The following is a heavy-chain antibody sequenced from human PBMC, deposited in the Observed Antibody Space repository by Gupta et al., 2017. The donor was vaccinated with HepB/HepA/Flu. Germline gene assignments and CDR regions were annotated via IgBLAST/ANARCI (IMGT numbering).Heavy chain of an antibody. Sequence: EVQLVESGGGLVKPGGSLRLSCAASGFPFSSYSMNWVRQAPGKGLEWVSSITNSNSYKYYEDSVKGRFTISRDNAKNSLYRQMNSLRAEDTALYYCAREGWNDAFDIWAQGKMDTVS. CDR1: GFPFSSYS. CDR3: AREGWNDAFDI. V-gene: IGHV3-21*06. J-gene: IGHJ3*02. D-gene: IGHD1-1*01. CDR2: ITNSNSYK.